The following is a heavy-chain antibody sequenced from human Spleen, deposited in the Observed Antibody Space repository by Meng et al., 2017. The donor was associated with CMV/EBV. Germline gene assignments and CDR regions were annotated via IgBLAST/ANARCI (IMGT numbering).Heavy chain of an antibody. CDR3: ARSYSNTIFGVVVPDDALDI. D-gene: IGHD3-3*01. J-gene: IGHJ3*02. CDR2: ISSYNGKT. Sequence: ASVKVSCKASGYTFSTYAINWVRQAPGQGLEWMGWISSYNGKTHYEQEFQDGVTMTTDTSTSTAYMELRSLRSDDTAVYYCARSYSNTIFGVVVPDDALDIWGQGTMVTVSS. V-gene: IGHV1-18*01. CDR1: GYTFSTYA.